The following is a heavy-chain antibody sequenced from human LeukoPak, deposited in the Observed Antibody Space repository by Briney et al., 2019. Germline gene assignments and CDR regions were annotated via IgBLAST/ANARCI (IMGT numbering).Heavy chain of an antibody. CDR2: IIPIFGTA. V-gene: IGHV1-69*01. CDR1: GGTFSSYA. Sequence: GASVKVSCKASGGTFSSYAISWVRQAPGQGLEWMGGIIPIFGTANYAQKFQGRVTITADESTSTAYMELSSLRSEDTAVYYCARDVRYNWNDGYYYYYYGIDVWGQGTTVTVSS. D-gene: IGHD1-1*01. CDR3: ARDVRYNWNDGYYYYYYGIDV. J-gene: IGHJ6*02.